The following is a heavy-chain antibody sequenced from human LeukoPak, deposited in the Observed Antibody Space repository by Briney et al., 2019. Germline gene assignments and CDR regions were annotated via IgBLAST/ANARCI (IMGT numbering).Heavy chain of an antibody. J-gene: IGHJ2*01. CDR1: GYSVTSSW. V-gene: IGHV5-51*01. CDR3: ARGPRWYFDL. Sequence: GESLQISCRASGYSVTSSWIAWVRQMPGKGLEWMGIIYPGDSDTRYSPSFQGQVTISADKSISTAFLQWSSLKASDTAMYYCARGPRWYFDLWGRGTLVTVSS. CDR2: IYPGDSDT.